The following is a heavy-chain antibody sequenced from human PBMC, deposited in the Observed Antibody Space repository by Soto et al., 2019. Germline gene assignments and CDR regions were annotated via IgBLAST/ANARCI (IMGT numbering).Heavy chain of an antibody. CDR2: ISYDGSNK. J-gene: IGHJ4*02. CDR1: GFTFSSYA. CDR3: VRSFVSGYPTDY. D-gene: IGHD5-12*01. V-gene: IGHV3-30-3*01. Sequence: QVQLVESGGGVVQPGRSLRLSCAASGFTFSSYAMHWVRQAPGKGLEWVAVISYDGSNKYYADSVKGRFTISRDNSKNTLYLQMNSLRAEDTAVYYCVRSFVSGYPTDYWGQGTLVTVSS.